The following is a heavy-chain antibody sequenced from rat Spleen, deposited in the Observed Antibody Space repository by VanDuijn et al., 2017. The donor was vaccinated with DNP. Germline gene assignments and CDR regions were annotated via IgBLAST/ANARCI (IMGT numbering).Heavy chain of an antibody. J-gene: IGHJ4*01. V-gene: IGHV5S13*01. CDR1: GFSLTTYG. CDR2: ISTGRGTT. D-gene: IGHD4-1*01. CDR3: ARHMDTGPYYAMDV. Sequence: VQLKESGPGLVQPSQTLSLTCTVSGFSLTTYGVAWVRQAQSTGLEWVASISTGRGTTYYRDSVTGRLTISRDNAKNTLYLQVDSRRSEDTATYYCARHMDTGPYYAMDVWGQGISVTVSS.